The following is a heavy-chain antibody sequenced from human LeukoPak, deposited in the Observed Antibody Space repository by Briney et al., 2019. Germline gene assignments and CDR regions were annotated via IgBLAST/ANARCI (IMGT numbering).Heavy chain of an antibody. CDR1: GFTFSSYT. D-gene: IGHD3-22*01. CDR3: AKDRSGYYPGGLFDY. V-gene: IGHV3-30*02. Sequence: GGSLRLSCAASGFTFSSYTMNWVRQAPGKGLEWVAFIRYDGSNKYYADSVKGRFTISRDNSKNTLYLQMNSLRAEGTAVYYCAKDRSGYYPGGLFDYWGQGTLVTVSS. J-gene: IGHJ4*02. CDR2: IRYDGSNK.